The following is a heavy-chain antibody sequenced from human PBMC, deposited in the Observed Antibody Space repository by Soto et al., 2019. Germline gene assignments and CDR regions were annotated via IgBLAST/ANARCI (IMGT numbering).Heavy chain of an antibody. Sequence: GGSLRLSCAASGFNFNSYTINWVRQAPGKRLEWLSSISSSGYIFSTDSVRGRFTISRDNAKNSVYLQINSLRAEDTAVYFCARACSGGSCYPWMDCWGQGTTVTVSS. CDR2: ISSSGYI. V-gene: IGHV3-21*01. CDR3: ARACSGGSCYPWMDC. CDR1: GFNFNSYT. J-gene: IGHJ6*02. D-gene: IGHD2-15*01.